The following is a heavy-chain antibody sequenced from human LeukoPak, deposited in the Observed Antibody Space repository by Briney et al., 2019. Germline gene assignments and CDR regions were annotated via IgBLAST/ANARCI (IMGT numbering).Heavy chain of an antibody. V-gene: IGHV1-18*01. D-gene: IGHD1-26*01. Sequence: GASVKVSSKASGGTFSSYAISWVRQAPGQGLEWMGWISAYNGNTNYAQKLQGRVTMTTDTSTSTAYMELRSLRSDDTAVYYCARESGSYSYFDYWGQGTLVTVSS. J-gene: IGHJ4*02. CDR3: ARESGSYSYFDY. CDR1: GGTFSSYA. CDR2: ISAYNGNT.